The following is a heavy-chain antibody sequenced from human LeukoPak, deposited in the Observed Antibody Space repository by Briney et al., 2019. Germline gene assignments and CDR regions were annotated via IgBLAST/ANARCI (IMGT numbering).Heavy chain of an antibody. Sequence: SQTLSLTCTVSGGSISSGSYYCGWLRQPAGKGLEWIGRIYTSGSTNYNPSLKSRVTISVDTSKNQFSLKLSSVTAADTAVYYCARDTAAYCSGGSCYYPDYWGQGTLVTVSS. CDR3: ARDTAAYCSGGSCYYPDY. V-gene: IGHV4-61*02. CDR2: IYTSGST. J-gene: IGHJ4*02. CDR1: GGSISSGSYY. D-gene: IGHD2-15*01.